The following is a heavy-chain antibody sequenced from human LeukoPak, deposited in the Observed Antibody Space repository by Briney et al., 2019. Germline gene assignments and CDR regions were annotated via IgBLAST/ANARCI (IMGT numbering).Heavy chain of an antibody. Sequence: GGSLRLSCAASGFTFSSYWMSWVRQAPGKGLEWVANIKQDGSEKYYVDSVKGRFTISRDNAKNSLYLQMNSLRAEDTAVYYCARVGFYGSGSYHPDYWGQGTLVTVSS. CDR1: GFTFSSYW. D-gene: IGHD3-10*01. CDR3: ARVGFYGSGSYHPDY. CDR2: IKQDGSEK. J-gene: IGHJ4*02. V-gene: IGHV3-7*01.